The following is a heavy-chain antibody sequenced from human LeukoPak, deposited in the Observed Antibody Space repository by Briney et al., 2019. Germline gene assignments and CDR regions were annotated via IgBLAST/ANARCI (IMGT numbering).Heavy chain of an antibody. CDR2: ISYDGSNK. D-gene: IGHD1-26*01. CDR1: GFTFSSYA. Sequence: PGGSLRLSCAASGFTFSSYAMHWVRQAPGKGLEWVAVISYDGSNKYYADSVKGRFTISRDNSKNTLYLQMNSLRAEDTAVYYCARVQWELNDAFDIWGQGTMVTVSS. V-gene: IGHV3-30-3*01. J-gene: IGHJ3*02. CDR3: ARVQWELNDAFDI.